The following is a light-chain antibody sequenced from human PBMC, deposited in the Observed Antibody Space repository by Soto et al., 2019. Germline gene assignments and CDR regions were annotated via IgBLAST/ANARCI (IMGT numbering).Light chain of an antibody. V-gene: IGKV3-20*01. J-gene: IGKJ1*01. CDR1: QSISSSY. CDR2: GAS. Sequence: EIVLTQSPGTLSLSPGKRATLSCRASQSISSSYLAWYQQRPDQAPRLLIYGASSRATGIPDRFSGSGSGTEFTLTSSSLQSEDFAVYYCQQYNNWPRTFGQGTKVDIK. CDR3: QQYNNWPRT.